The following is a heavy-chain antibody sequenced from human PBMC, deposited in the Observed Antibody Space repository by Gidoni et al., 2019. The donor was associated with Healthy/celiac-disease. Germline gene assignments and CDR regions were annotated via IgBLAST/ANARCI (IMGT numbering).Heavy chain of an antibody. CDR1: GGSFSGYY. CDR2: INHSGST. J-gene: IGHJ4*02. D-gene: IGHD6-13*01. V-gene: IGHV4-34*01. Sequence: QVQLQQWGAGLLKSSETLSLTCAVYGGSFSGYYWSWIRQPPGKGLEWIGEINHSGSTNYNPSLKSRVTISVDTSKNQFSLKLSSVTAADTAVYYCARGVVVAAAAMGYWGQGTLVTVSS. CDR3: ARGVVVAAAAMGY.